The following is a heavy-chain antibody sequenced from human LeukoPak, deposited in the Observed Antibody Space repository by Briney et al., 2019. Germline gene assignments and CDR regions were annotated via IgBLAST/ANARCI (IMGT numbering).Heavy chain of an antibody. V-gene: IGHV3-30*02. CDR3: AKEVTDYYDSSGYLGY. D-gene: IGHD3-22*01. CDR2: IWYGGSNK. J-gene: IGHJ4*02. Sequence: PGGSLRLSCAASGFTFSSYSMNWVRQAPGKGLEWVAVIWYGGSNKYYADSVKGRFTISRDNSKNTLYLQMNSLRAEDTAVYYCAKEVTDYYDSSGYLGYWGQGTLVTVSS. CDR1: GFTFSSYS.